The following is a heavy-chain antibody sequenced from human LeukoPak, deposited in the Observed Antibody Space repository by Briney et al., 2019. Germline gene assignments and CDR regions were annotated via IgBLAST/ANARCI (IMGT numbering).Heavy chain of an antibody. CDR3: AGAGFDY. J-gene: IGHJ4*02. CDR2: ISTSGATT. Sequence: EVQLVESGGGLVQPGGSLRLSCAASGFTFISYEMNWVRQAPGKGLEWVSHISTSGATTYYADSVKGRFTISRDNAKNSLYLQMNSLRPEDTAVYYCAGAGFDYWGQGTLVTVSS. V-gene: IGHV3-48*03. D-gene: IGHD4/OR15-4a*01. CDR1: GFTFISYE.